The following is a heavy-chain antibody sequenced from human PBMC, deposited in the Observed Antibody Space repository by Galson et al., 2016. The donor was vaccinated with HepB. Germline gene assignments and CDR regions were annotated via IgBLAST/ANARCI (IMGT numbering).Heavy chain of an antibody. Sequence: TLSLTCTVSGDAISSGGHYWSWIRQPPGKGLEWIGYIFYGRTTFYNPSLRSRVTISIDTSKNQFSLKVTSVTAADTAVYYCARDEGFYNGMDVWGQGTTVTVAS. D-gene: IGHD2-2*02. V-gene: IGHV4-31*03. CDR1: GDAISSGGHY. J-gene: IGHJ6*02. CDR3: ARDEGFYNGMDV. CDR2: IFYGRTT.